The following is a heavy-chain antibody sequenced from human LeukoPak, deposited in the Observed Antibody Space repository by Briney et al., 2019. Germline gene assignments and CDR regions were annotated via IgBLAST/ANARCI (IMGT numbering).Heavy chain of an antibody. CDR1: EGTFSSYA. CDR2: IIPIFGTA. J-gene: IGHJ4*02. V-gene: IGHV1-69*05. Sequence: SVKVSCKASEGTFSSYAISWVRQAPGQGLEWMGGIIPIFGTANYAQKFQGRVTITTDESTSTAYMELSSLGSEDTAVYYCARGKITPAYYFDYWGQGTLVTVSS. D-gene: IGHD5-24*01. CDR3: ARGKITPAYYFDY.